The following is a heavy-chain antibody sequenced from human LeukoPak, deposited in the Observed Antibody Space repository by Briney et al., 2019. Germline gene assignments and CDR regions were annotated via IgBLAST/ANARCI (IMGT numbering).Heavy chain of an antibody. CDR2: IYYSGST. J-gene: IGHJ3*02. Sequence: SETLSLTCTASGGSISTSSSYWGWIRQPPGKGLEWIGNIYYSGSTYYNPSLKSRVTMTVDTSKNQFSLRLSSVTATDTAVYYCARLTVVILGDAFDIWGQGTMVTVSS. V-gene: IGHV4-39*01. D-gene: IGHD3-22*01. CDR1: GGSISTSSSY. CDR3: ARLTVVILGDAFDI.